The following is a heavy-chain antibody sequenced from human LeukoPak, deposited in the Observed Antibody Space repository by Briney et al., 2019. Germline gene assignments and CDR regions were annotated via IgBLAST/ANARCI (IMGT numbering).Heavy chain of an antibody. CDR3: ARDYDSSGPGAFDI. D-gene: IGHD3-22*01. CDR2: IYYSGST. Sequence: SETLSLTCTVSGGSISSYYWSWIRQPPGKGLEWIGYIYYSGSTYYNPSLKSRVTISVDTSKNQFSLKLSSVTAADTAVYYCARDYDSSGPGAFDIWGQGTMVTVSS. J-gene: IGHJ3*02. V-gene: IGHV4-59*12. CDR1: GGSISSYY.